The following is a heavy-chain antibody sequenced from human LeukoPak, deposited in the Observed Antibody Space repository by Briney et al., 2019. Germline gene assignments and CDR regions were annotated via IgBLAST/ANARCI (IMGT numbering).Heavy chain of an antibody. J-gene: IGHJ4*02. CDR1: GGSFSGYY. CDR3: ARDSSHFD. D-gene: IGHD2-21*01. Sequence: SETLSLTCAVYGGSFSGYYWSWIRQPPGKGLEWIGEINHSGSTNYNPSLKSRVTISVDTSKNQFSLKLSSVTAADTAVYFCARDSSHFDWGQGTLVTVSS. V-gene: IGHV4-34*01. CDR2: INHSGST.